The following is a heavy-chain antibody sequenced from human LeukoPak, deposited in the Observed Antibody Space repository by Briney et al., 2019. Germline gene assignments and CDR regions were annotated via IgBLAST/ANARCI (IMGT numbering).Heavy chain of an antibody. CDR1: GFTFSDYY. D-gene: IGHD3-10*01. CDR2: LSNSGSAV. CDR3: VRERFHGSGAPKFDF. J-gene: IGHJ4*02. V-gene: IGHV3-11*04. Sequence: PGGSLRLSCAASGFTFSDYYMTWIRQAPGKGLEWISYLSNSGSAVYYADSVKGRFTISRDNAKNSLYLQVNSLRAEDTAVYYCVRERFHGSGAPKFDFWGQGTLVTVSS.